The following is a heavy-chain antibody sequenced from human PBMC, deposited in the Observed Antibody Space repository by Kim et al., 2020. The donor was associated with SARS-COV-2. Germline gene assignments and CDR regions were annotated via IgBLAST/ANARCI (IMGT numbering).Heavy chain of an antibody. D-gene: IGHD7-27*01. V-gene: IGHV3-73*01. Sequence: TAYAASVKGRFTISRDDSKNTAYLQMNSLKTEDTAVYYCTRHEDPGDLGYWGQGTLVTVSS. J-gene: IGHJ4*02. CDR2: T. CDR3: TRHEDPGDLGY.